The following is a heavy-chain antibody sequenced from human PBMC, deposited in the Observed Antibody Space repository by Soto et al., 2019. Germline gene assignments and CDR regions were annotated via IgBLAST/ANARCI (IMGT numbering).Heavy chain of an antibody. V-gene: IGHV3-30*18. J-gene: IGHJ6*03. CDR3: AKDPTPLYSSSWYSTYYYYYMDV. CDR2: ISYDGSNK. D-gene: IGHD6-13*01. CDR1: GFTFSSYG. Sequence: QVQLVESWGGVVQPGRSLRLSCAASGFTFSSYGMHWVRQAPGKGLEWVAVISYDGSNKYYADSVKGRFTISRDNSKNTLYLQMNSLRAEDTAVYYCAKDPTPLYSSSWYSTYYYYYMDVWGKGTTVTVSS.